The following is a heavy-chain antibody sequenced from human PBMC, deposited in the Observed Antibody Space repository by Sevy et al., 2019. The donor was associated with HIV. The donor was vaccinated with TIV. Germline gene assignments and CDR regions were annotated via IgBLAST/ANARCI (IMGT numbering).Heavy chain of an antibody. D-gene: IGHD2-2*01. Sequence: ASVKVSCKASGGTFSSYAISWVRQAPGQGLEWMGRIIPIFGTANYAQKFQGRVTITADESTSTAYMELSSLRSEDTAVYYCARAIGYCSSTSCVHYYYMDVWGKGTTVTVSS. CDR2: IIPIFGTA. CDR3: ARAIGYCSSTSCVHYYYMDV. V-gene: IGHV1-69*13. CDR1: GGTFSSYA. J-gene: IGHJ6*03.